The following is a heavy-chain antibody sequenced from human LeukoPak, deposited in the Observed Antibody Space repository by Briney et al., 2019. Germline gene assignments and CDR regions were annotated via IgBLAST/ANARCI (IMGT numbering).Heavy chain of an antibody. CDR1: GYSFFGYY. CDR2: INPNSAGT. V-gene: IGHV1-2*02. J-gene: IGHJ4*02. D-gene: IGHD1-26*01. Sequence: ASVKVSCKASGYSFFGYYMHWVRQAPGQGLEWVGWINPNSAGTNYAQKFQGRVTITMDTSISTAYMELSRLRSDDTAVYYCARDRRVGATAPDYWGQGTLVTVSS. CDR3: ARDRRVGATAPDY.